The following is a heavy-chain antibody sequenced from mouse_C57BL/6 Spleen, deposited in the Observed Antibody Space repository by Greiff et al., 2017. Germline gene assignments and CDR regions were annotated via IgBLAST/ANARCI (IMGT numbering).Heavy chain of an antibody. CDR2: IDPENGDT. D-gene: IGHD2-3*01. V-gene: IGHV14-4*01. Sequence: VHVKQSGAELVRPGASVKLSCTASGFNIKDDYMHWVKQRPEQGLEWIGWIDPENGDTEYASKFQGKATITADTSSNTAYLQLSSLTSEDTAVYYCTTLLIYDGYPFAYWGQGTLVTVSA. CDR1: GFNIKDDY. CDR3: TTLLIYDGYPFAY. J-gene: IGHJ3*01.